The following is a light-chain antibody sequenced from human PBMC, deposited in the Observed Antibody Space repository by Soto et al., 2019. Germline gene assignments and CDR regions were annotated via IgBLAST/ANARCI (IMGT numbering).Light chain of an antibody. CDR2: GAS. CDR3: QQYGSSPSYT. V-gene: IGKV3-20*01. CDR1: QSVSSSY. J-gene: IGKJ2*01. Sequence: EMVLTQSPGTLSLSPGERATLSCRASQSVSSSYLAWYQQKPAQAPRLLIYGASSRATGIPDRFSGSGSGTDFTLTISRLEPEDFAVYYCQQYGSSPSYTFGQGTKLEIK.